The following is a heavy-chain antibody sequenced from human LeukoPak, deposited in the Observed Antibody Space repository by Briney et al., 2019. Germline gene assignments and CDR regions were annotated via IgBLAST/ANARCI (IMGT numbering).Heavy chain of an antibody. CDR2: ISYDGSNK. D-gene: IGHD2-15*01. Sequence: GGSLRLSCAASGFTFSSYGMHWVRQAPGKGLEWVVVISYDGSNKYYVDSVKGRFTISRDNSKNTLYLQMNSLRAEDTAVYYCAKLLGYCSGGSCYPSAFDIWGQGTMVTVSS. J-gene: IGHJ3*02. CDR1: GFTFSSYG. V-gene: IGHV3-30*18. CDR3: AKLLGYCSGGSCYPSAFDI.